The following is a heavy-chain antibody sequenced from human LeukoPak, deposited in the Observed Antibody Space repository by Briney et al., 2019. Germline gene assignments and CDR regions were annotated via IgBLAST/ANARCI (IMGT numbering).Heavy chain of an antibody. V-gene: IGHV4-59*01. J-gene: IGHJ3*02. CDR3: ARVIAVAGAFNAFDI. Sequence: PSETLSLTCNASGGSFTSYYWSWIRQPPGKGLEWIGHIYYSGSTKYNPSLKSRVTISVDTSKNQFSLKLSSATAADTAVYYCARVIAVAGAFNAFDIWGQGTMVTVSS. CDR1: GGSFTSYY. D-gene: IGHD6-19*01. CDR2: IYYSGST.